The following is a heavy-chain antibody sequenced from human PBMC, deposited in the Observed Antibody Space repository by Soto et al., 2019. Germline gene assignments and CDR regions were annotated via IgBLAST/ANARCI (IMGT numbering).Heavy chain of an antibody. D-gene: IGHD2-15*01. CDR1: GGSISSSSYY. J-gene: IGHJ4*02. CDR3: ASTVVTPAFDY. V-gene: IGHV4-39*01. CDR2: IYYSGST. Sequence: SETLSLTCTVSGGSISSSSYYWGWIRQPPGKGLEWIGSIYYSGSTYYNPSLKSRVTISVDTSKNQFSLKLSSVTAADTAVYYCASTVVTPAFDYWGQGTLVTVSS.